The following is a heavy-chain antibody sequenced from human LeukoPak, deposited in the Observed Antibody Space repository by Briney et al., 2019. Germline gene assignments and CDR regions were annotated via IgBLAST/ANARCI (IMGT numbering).Heavy chain of an antibody. CDR2: ISGSGGST. CDR1: GFTFGDYV. J-gene: IGHJ5*02. D-gene: IGHD6-19*01. Sequence: GGSLRLSCTASGFTFGDYVMSWVRQAPGKGLEWVSAISGSGGSTYYADSVKGRFTISRDNSKNTLYLQMNSLRAEDTAVYYCAKDVLGMSLGSGWYGPSGFDPWGQGTLVTVSS. CDR3: AKDVLGMSLGSGWYGPSGFDP. V-gene: IGHV3-23*01.